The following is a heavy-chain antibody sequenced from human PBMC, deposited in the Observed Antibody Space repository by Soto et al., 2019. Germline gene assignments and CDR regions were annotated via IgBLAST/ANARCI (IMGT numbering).Heavy chain of an antibody. Sequence: QVQLVQSGAEVKKPGSSVKVSCKASEGTFSSYAISWVRHAPGQGLEWMGGIIPIFGTANYAQKFQGRVTITADESTSTAYMERSRLRSEDTAVYYCARGSGLDSSSWYFDYWWKGTLVTVSS. CDR2: IIPIFGTA. CDR3: ARGSGLDSSSWYFDY. V-gene: IGHV1-69*01. D-gene: IGHD6-13*01. CDR1: EGTFSSYA. J-gene: IGHJ4*02.